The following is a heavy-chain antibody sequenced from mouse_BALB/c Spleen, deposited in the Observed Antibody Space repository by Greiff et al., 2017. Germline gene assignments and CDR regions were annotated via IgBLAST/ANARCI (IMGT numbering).Heavy chain of an antibody. D-gene: IGHD2-14*01. V-gene: IGHV5-12-1*01. CDR2: ISSGGGST. CDR1: GFAFSSYD. Sequence: DVMLVESGGGLVKPGGSLKLSCAASGFAFSSYDMSWVRQTPEKRLEWVAYISSGGGSTYYPDTVKGRFTIPRDNAKNTLYLQMSSLKSEDTAMYYCATYYRYDAWFAYWGQGTLVTVSA. CDR3: ATYYRYDAWFAY. J-gene: IGHJ3*01.